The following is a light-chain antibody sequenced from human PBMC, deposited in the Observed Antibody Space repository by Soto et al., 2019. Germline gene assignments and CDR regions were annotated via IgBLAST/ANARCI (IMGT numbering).Light chain of an antibody. Sequence: DIQMTQSHSTLSASVGDRVTITCRARQSISSWLACYQQKPGKAPKLRIYDASILESGVPSRFSGSGSGTDFTLTISSLQPDEFETEYCQQYNSYRNFGQGTKVEI. CDR1: QSISSW. V-gene: IGKV1-5*01. CDR3: QQYNSYRN. J-gene: IGKJ1*01. CDR2: DAS.